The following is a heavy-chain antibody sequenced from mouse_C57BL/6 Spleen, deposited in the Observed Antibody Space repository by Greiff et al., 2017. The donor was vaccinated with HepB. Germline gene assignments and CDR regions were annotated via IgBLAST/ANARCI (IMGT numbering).Heavy chain of an antibody. Sequence: QVQLQQPGAELVRPGSSVKLSCKASGYTFTSYWMDWVKQRPGQGLEWIGNIYPSDSETHYNQKFKDKATLTVDKSSSTAYMQLSSLTSEDSAVYYCARLAFPLDYWGQGTTLTVSS. V-gene: IGHV1-61*01. CDR1: GYTFTSYW. CDR3: ARLAFPLDY. J-gene: IGHJ2*01. CDR2: IYPSDSET.